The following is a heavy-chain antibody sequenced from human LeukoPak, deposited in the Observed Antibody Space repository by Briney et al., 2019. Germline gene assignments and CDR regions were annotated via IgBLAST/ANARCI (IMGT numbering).Heavy chain of an antibody. D-gene: IGHD3-22*01. Sequence: SETLSLTCTVSGGSISSSSYYWGWIRQPPGNGLEWIGSIYYSGSTYYNPSLKSRVTISVDTSKNQFSLKLSSVTAADTAVYYCASTYYYDSSGYGEYFQHWGQGTLVTVSS. CDR1: GGSISSSSYY. CDR2: IYYSGST. V-gene: IGHV4-39*01. J-gene: IGHJ1*01. CDR3: ASTYYYDSSGYGEYFQH.